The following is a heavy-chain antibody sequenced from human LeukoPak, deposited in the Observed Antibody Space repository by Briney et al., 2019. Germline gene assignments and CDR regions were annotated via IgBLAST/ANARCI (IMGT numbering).Heavy chain of an antibody. CDR3: ARGAAAGHWYFDL. Sequence: GGSLRLSCAASGFIFSNHVMHWVRQAPGKGLDWVAVISYDGTNKYYADSVKGRFTISSDISNNTLYLQMNSLRPEDTALYYSARGAAAGHWYFDLWGRGTLVTVSS. CDR1: GFIFSNHV. V-gene: IGHV3-30-3*01. D-gene: IGHD6-13*01. J-gene: IGHJ2*01. CDR2: ISYDGTNK.